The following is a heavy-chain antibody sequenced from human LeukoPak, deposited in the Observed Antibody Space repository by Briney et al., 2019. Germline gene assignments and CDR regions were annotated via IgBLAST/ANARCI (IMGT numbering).Heavy chain of an antibody. CDR1: GGSFSGYY. J-gene: IGHJ4*02. CDR2: INHSGST. D-gene: IGHD6-6*01. CDR3: AGIAARPTL. V-gene: IGHV4-34*01. Sequence: SETLSLTCAVYGGSFSGYYWSWIRQPPGKGLEWIGEINHSGSTNYNPSLKSRVTISVDTSKNQFSLKLSSVTAADTAVYYCAGIAARPTLWGQGTLVTVSS.